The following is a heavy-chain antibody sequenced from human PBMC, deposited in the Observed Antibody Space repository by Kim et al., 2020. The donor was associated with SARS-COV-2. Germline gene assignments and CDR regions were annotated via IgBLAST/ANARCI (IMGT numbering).Heavy chain of an antibody. Sequence: GGSLRLSCAASGFTFSDYYMSWIRQAPGKGLEWVSYISSSGSTIYYADSVKGRFTISRDNAKNSLYLQMNSLRAEDTAVYYCARPGGAGSGSYGYYYYYGMDVWGQGTTVTVSS. J-gene: IGHJ6*02. CDR3: ARPGGAGSGSYGYYYYYGMDV. CDR1: GFTFSDYY. CDR2: ISSSGSTI. D-gene: IGHD3-10*01. V-gene: IGHV3-11*04.